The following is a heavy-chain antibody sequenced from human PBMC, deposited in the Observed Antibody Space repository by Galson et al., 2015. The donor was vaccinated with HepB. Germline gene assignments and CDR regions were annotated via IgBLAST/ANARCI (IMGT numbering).Heavy chain of an antibody. CDR2: INHSGST. J-gene: IGHJ4*02. D-gene: IGHD3-3*01. V-gene: IGHV4-34*01. CDR1: GGSFSGYY. Sequence: SETLSLTCAVYGGSFSGYYWSWIRQPPGKGLEWIGEINHSGSTNYNPSLKSRVTISVDTSKNQFSLKLSSVTAADTAVYYCARGVLRFLEWLWYFDYWGQGTLVTVSS. CDR3: ARGVLRFLEWLWYFDY.